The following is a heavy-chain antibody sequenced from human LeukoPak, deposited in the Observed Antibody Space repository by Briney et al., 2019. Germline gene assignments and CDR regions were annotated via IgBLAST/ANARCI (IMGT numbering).Heavy chain of an antibody. CDR1: GFTFSSYG. V-gene: IGHV3-23*01. Sequence: GGSLRLSCAASGFTFSSYGMSWVRQAPGKGLEWVSAISGSGGSTYYADSVKGRFTISRDNSKNTLYLQTNSLRAEDTAVYYCAKDHSAYYYYMDVWGKGTTATISS. CDR3: AKDHSAYYYYMDV. CDR2: ISGSGGST. D-gene: IGHD2-21*01. J-gene: IGHJ6*03.